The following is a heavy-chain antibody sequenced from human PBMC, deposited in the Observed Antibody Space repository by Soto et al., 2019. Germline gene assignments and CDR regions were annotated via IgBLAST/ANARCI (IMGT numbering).Heavy chain of an antibody. J-gene: IGHJ3*02. CDR1: GDSISSSNSH. D-gene: IGHD3-3*02. CDR3: VRYDRINMKPYSPEGFHI. Sequence: TVSGDSISSSNSHWGWTRQPPGKGLEYIGSVYYGGAIFYSGNIYYNPSLKSRVTISVDTSKNQFSLRLSSVTAADTGVYYCVRYDRINMKPYSPEGFHIWGQGTMVTV. CDR2: VYYGGAIFYSGNI. V-gene: IGHV4-39*01.